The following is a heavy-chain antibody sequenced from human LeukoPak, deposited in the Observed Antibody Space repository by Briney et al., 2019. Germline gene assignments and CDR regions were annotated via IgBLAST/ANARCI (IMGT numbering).Heavy chain of an antibody. V-gene: IGHV3-30*02. D-gene: IGHD1-26*01. CDR3: AKDLGGGD. J-gene: IGHJ4*02. CDR2: IRYDGGNK. Sequence: GGSLRLSCAASGFTFSSYGMHWVRQAPGKGLEWVAFIRYDGGNKYYADSVKGRFTISRDNSKNTLYLQMNSLRAEDTAVYYCAKDLGGGDWGQGTLVTVSS. CDR1: GFTFSSYG.